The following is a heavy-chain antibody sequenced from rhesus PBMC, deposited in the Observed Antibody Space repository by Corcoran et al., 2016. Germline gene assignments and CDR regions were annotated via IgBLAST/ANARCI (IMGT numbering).Heavy chain of an antibody. D-gene: IGHD3-3*01. CDR1: GGSISDSYR. V-gene: IGHV4S10*01. J-gene: IGHJ4*01. CDR3: ASLYYNIWTGYATFDY. Sequence: QVQLQESGPGVVKPSETLSLTCAVSGGSISDSYRWSWIRQPPGKGLEWIGYIYGSSTTTNYNPSLNSRVTISKDTSKNQFSLKLSSVTAADTAVYYCASLYYNIWTGYATFDYWGQGVLVTVSS. CDR2: IYGSSTTT.